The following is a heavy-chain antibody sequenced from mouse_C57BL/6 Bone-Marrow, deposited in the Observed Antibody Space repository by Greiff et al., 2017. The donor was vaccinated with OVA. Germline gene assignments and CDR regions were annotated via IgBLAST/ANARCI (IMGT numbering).Heavy chain of an antibody. CDR1: GYTFTDYE. D-gene: IGHD1-1*01. J-gene: IGHJ4*01. CDR2: IDPETGGT. CDR3: ARGDYYGSRAMDY. Sequence: QVQLQQSGAELVRPGASVTLSCKASGYTFTDYEMHWVKQTPVHGLEWIGAIDPETGGTAYNQKFKGKAILTADKSSSTAYMELRSLTSEDSAVYYCARGDYYGSRAMDYWGQGTSVTVSS. V-gene: IGHV1-15*01.